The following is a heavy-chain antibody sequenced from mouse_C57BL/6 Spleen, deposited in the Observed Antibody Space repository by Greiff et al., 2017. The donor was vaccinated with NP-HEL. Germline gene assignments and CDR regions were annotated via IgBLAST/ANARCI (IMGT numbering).Heavy chain of an antibody. V-gene: IGHV1-85*01. CDR1: GYTFTSYD. CDR3: ARQRFRYFDY. CDR2: IYPRDGST. J-gene: IGHJ2*01. Sequence: VQGVESGPELVKPGASVKLSCKASGYTFTSYDINWVKQRPGQGLEWIGWIYPRDGSTKYNEKFKGKATLTVDTSSSTAYMELHSLTSEDSAVYFCARQRFRYFDYWGQGTTLTVSS.